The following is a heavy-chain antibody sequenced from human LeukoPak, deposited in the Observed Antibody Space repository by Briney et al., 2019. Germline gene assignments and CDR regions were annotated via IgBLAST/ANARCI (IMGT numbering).Heavy chain of an antibody. D-gene: IGHD2-15*01. CDR2: ISYDGNNQ. J-gene: IGHJ4*02. CDR3: ARGRVAPSLDY. Sequence: PGESLRLSCAASGFIFSVYGMHWVRQAPGQGLEWVAVISYDGNNQYYADSVKGRFTIPRDNSKNTLYLQMNSLRAEDTAVYYCARGRVAPSLDYWGQGTLVTVSS. V-gene: IGHV3-30*03. CDR1: GFIFSVYG.